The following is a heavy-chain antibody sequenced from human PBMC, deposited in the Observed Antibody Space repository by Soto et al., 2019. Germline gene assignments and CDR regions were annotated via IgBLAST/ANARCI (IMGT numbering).Heavy chain of an antibody. CDR1: GFTFSSYS. V-gene: IGHV3-21*01. Sequence: GGSLRLSCAASGFTFSSYSMNWVRQAPGKGLEWVSSISSSSSYIYYADSVKGRFTISRDNAKNSLYLQMNSLRAEDTAVYYCARYGCSSTSCYLFDYWGQGTLVTVSS. CDR2: ISSSSSYI. D-gene: IGHD2-2*01. J-gene: IGHJ4*02. CDR3: ARYGCSSTSCYLFDY.